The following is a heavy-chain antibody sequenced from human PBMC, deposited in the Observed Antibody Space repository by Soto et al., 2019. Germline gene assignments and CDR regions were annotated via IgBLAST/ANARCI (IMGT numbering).Heavy chain of an antibody. V-gene: IGHV4-61*01. CDR3: AKKRGGSGYPYAMDV. Sequence: SETLSLTCTVSGGSVSSGSYYWSWIRQPPGKGLEWIGYVYYTGSTNYSPSLKSRVTVSVDTSKNQFSLKLSSVTAADTAVYYCAKKRGGSGYPYAMDVWGQGTTVTVSS. J-gene: IGHJ6*02. CDR2: VYYTGST. CDR1: GGSVSSGSYY. D-gene: IGHD3-22*01.